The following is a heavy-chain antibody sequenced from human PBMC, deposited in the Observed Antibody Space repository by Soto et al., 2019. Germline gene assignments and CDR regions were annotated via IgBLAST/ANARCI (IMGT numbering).Heavy chain of an antibody. CDR3: ARDRPGEQHYFDF. Sequence: GGSLRLSCAASGFTFSSYWMHWVRQDSGKGLVWVSRISTDGSGTTYADSVKGRFTISRDNSKDTVYLQMNSLRAEDTAVYYCARDRPGEQHYFDFWGQGMLVTVSS. D-gene: IGHD6-6*01. CDR1: GFTFSSYW. V-gene: IGHV3-74*01. CDR2: ISTDGSGT. J-gene: IGHJ4*02.